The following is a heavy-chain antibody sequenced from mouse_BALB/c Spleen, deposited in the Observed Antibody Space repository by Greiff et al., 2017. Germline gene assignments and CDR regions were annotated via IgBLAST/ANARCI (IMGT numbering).Heavy chain of an antibody. J-gene: IGHJ2*01. V-gene: IGHV6-6*02. D-gene: IGHD2-1*01. CDR1: GFTFSNYW. Sequence: EVHLVESGGGLVQPGGSMKLSCVASGFTFSNYWMNWVRQSPEKGLEWVAEIRLKSNNYATHYAESVKGRFTISRDDSKSSVYLQMNNLRAEDTGIYYCTRKLIYYGPPFDYWGQGTTLTVSS. CDR2: IRLKSNNYAT. CDR3: TRKLIYYGPPFDY.